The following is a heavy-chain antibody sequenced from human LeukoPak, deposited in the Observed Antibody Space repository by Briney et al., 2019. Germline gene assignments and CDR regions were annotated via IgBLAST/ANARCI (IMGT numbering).Heavy chain of an antibody. CDR2: IYYSGST. CDR1: GGSISSGDYY. V-gene: IGHV4-61*08. D-gene: IGHD3-3*01. J-gene: IGHJ4*02. Sequence: SETLSLTCSVSGGSISSGDYYWSWIRQPPGKGLEWIGYIYYSGSTNYNPSLKSRVTISVDTSKNQFSLKLSSVTAADTAVYYCARSSVGYGFWSGSFDYWGQGTLVTVSS. CDR3: ARSSVGYGFWSGSFDY.